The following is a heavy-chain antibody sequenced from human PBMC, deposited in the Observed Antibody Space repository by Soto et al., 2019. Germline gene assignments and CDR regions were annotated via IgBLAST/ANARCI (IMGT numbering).Heavy chain of an antibody. D-gene: IGHD3-10*01. V-gene: IGHV1-18*01. CDR3: ARGVGSGTYYNQYNWFDP. CDR2: INTYNGNT. Sequence: QVQLVQSGAEVKKPGASVKVSCKASGYTFTNYGISWVRQAPGQGLEWMGWINTYNGNTNHAQKLQGRVTMTTDTXPXKAXMELRSLRSDDTAVYYCARGVGSGTYYNQYNWFDPWGQGTLVTVSS. J-gene: IGHJ5*02. CDR1: GYTFTNYG.